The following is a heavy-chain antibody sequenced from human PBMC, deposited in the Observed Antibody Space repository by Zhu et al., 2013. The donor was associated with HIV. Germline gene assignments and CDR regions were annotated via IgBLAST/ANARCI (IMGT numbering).Heavy chain of an antibody. CDR3: ARTPLGELSLYNNWFDP. Sequence: QVQLVQSGAEVKKPGASVKVSCKASGYTFTSYGISWVRQAPGQGLEWMGWISAYNGNTNYAQKLQGRVTMTTDTSTSTAYMELRSLRSDDTAVYYCARTPLGELSLYNNWFDPWGQGTLVTVSS. J-gene: IGHJ5*02. D-gene: IGHD3-16*02. V-gene: IGHV1-18*01. CDR2: ISAYNGNT. CDR1: GYTFTSYG.